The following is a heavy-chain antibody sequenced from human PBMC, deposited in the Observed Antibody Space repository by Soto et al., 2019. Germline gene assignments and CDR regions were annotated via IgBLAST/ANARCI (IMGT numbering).Heavy chain of an antibody. D-gene: IGHD3-10*01. Sequence: QVQLQESGPGLVKPSETLSLTCTVSGGSVSSGSYYWSWIRQPPGKGLEWIGYIYYSGSTNYNPSLTSRVTISVDTSKNQSSLRLSSVTAADTAVYYCARGMTMVRGVSGYFDYWGQGTLVTVSS. CDR2: IYYSGST. J-gene: IGHJ4*02. V-gene: IGHV4-61*01. CDR3: ARGMTMVRGVSGYFDY. CDR1: GGSVSSGSYY.